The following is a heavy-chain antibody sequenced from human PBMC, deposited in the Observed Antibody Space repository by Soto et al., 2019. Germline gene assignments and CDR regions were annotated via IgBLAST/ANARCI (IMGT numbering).Heavy chain of an antibody. Sequence: GGSLRLSCAASGFTFSSYGMHWVRQAPGKGLEWVAVISYDGSNKYYADSVKGRFTISRDNSKNTLYLQMNSLRAEDTAVYYCAKVDMRGYYYYGMDVWGQGTTVTVYS. J-gene: IGHJ6*02. CDR2: ISYDGSNK. CDR3: AKVDMRGYYYYGMDV. D-gene: IGHD3-9*01. V-gene: IGHV3-30*18. CDR1: GFTFSSYG.